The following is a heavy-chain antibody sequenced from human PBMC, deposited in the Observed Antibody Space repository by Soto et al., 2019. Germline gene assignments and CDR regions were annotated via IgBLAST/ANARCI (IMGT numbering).Heavy chain of an antibody. J-gene: IGHJ4*02. D-gene: IGHD3-10*01. Sequence: QVQLVQSGGEVKNPGASVKVSCKASGYTFNKYGVNWVRQAPGQGLEWMGWISGDNGDTKYAEKFQGRVTMTTETSTNTAYMELRSLRSDDTAVYYCAREMVRGVVNRVLSGLNDYWGQGTLVTVSS. CDR3: AREMVRGVVNRVLSGLNDY. CDR1: GYTFNKYG. V-gene: IGHV1-18*01. CDR2: ISGDNGDT.